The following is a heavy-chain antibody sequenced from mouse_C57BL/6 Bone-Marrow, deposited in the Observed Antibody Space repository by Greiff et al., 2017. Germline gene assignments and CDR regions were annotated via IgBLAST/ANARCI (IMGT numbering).Heavy chain of an antibody. D-gene: IGHD1-1*01. Sequence: QVQLKESGAELVRPGTSVKMSCKASGYTFTNYWIGWAKQRPGHGLEWIGDIYPGGGYTNYNEKFKGKATLTADKSSSTAYMQFSSLTSEDSAIYYCARKGGVVASYYFDYWGQGTTLTVSS. J-gene: IGHJ2*01. CDR2: IYPGGGYT. CDR1: GYTFTNYW. V-gene: IGHV1-63*01. CDR3: ARKGGVVASYYFDY.